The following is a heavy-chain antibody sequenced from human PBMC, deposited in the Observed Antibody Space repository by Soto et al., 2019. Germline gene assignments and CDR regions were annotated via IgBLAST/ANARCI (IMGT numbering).Heavy chain of an antibody. CDR1: GFSLSTTEEG. J-gene: IGHJ4*02. D-gene: IGHD2-21*02. V-gene: IGHV2-5*02. Sequence: QITLKESGPTLVHPTQTLTLTCTFSGFSLSTTEEGVGWIRQPPGKAPEWLALIYWDDDKRYSPSLKTRLTITKDTSKNQVVLTVTNVDPVDTATYYCAHGSCFGADCYPNPYFDFWGQGILVTVSS. CDR3: AHGSCFGADCYPNPYFDF. CDR2: IYWDDDK.